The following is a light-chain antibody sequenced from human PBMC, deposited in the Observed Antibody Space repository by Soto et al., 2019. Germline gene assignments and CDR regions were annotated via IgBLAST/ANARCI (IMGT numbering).Light chain of an antibody. CDR3: QQYNNWPRT. CDR1: QSVNSN. CDR2: RAS. Sequence: EMVMTQSPATLSVSPGERATLSCRASQSVNSNLAWYQQKPGQAPRLLIYRASTRATGIPARFSGSGSGTDFTLTISGLQSEDFAVYYCQQYNNWPRTFGQGTKVDIK. V-gene: IGKV3-15*01. J-gene: IGKJ1*01.